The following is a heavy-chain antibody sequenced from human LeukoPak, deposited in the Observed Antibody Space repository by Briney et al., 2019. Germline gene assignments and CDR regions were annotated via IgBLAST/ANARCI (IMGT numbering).Heavy chain of an antibody. D-gene: IGHD6-19*01. CDR2: INSDGSST. CDR3: ASGGRYSSGWYGYYFDY. J-gene: IGHJ4*02. CDR1: GFTFSSHW. Sequence: PGGSLRLSCAASGFTFSSHWMHWVRQAPGKGLVWVSRINSDGSSTSYADSVKGRFTISRDNAKNTLYLQMNSLRAEDTAVYYCASGGRYSSGWYGYYFDYWGQGTLVTVSS. V-gene: IGHV3-74*01.